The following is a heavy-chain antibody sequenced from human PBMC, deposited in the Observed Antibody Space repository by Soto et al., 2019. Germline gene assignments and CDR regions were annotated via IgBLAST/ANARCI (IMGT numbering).Heavy chain of an antibody. V-gene: IGHV3-48*03. CDR3: ARDRDELVGIFPYYYGMDV. J-gene: IGHJ6*02. CDR1: GFTFSSYE. Sequence: EVQLVESGGGLVQPGGSLRLSCAASGFTFSSYEMNWVRQAPGKGLEWVSYISSSGRTTYYADSVKGRFTISRDNAKNSLSLQMNSLRADATAVYYCARDRDELVGIFPYYYGMDVWGQGTTVTVSS. CDR2: ISSSGRTT. D-gene: IGHD2-21*01.